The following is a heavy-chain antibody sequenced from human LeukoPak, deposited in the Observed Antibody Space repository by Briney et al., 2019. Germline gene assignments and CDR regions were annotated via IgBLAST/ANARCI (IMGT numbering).Heavy chain of an antibody. V-gene: IGHV4-34*01. D-gene: IGHD5-24*01. CDR3: ARHRSGWLQSSFDY. CDR2: INHSGST. Sequence: SETLSLTCAVYGGSFSGYYWSWIRQPPGKGLEWIGEINHSGSTNYNPSLKSRVTISVDTSKNQFSLQLRSVTAADTAVYYCARHRSGWLQSSFDYWGQGTLVTVSS. J-gene: IGHJ4*02. CDR1: GGSFSGYY.